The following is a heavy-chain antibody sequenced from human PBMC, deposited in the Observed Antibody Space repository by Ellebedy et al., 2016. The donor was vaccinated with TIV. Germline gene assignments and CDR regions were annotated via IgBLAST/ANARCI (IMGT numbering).Heavy chain of an antibody. Sequence: GGSLRPSCAASRSSLSSYWMSWVRQVPGKGLEWVANIHHDGSDKYYVDSLKGRFTISRDNAKNSLYLQMNSLRAEDTSLYYCATDGSYGDYRSPAHAFVIWGQGTMVTVSP. CDR2: IHHDGSDK. J-gene: IGHJ3*02. D-gene: IGHD4-17*01. CDR3: ATDGSYGDYRSPAHAFVI. V-gene: IGHV3-7*01. CDR1: RSSLSSYW.